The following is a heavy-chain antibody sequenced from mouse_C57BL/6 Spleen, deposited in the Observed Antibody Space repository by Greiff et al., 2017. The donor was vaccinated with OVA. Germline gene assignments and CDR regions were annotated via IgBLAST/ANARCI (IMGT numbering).Heavy chain of an antibody. CDR1: GFTFSDYG. J-gene: IGHJ1*03. Sequence: EVQLVESGGGLVKPGGSLKLSCAASGFTFSDYGMHWVRQAPEKGLEWVAYISSGSSTIYYADTVKGRFTISRDNAKNTLFLQMTSLRSEDTAMYYCARGARGRYFDVWGTGTTVTVSS. V-gene: IGHV5-17*01. CDR3: ARGARGRYFDV. CDR2: ISSGSSTI.